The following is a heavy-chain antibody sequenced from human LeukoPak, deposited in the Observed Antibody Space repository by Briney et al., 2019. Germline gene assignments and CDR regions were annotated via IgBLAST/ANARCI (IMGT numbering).Heavy chain of an antibody. D-gene: IGHD1-26*01. V-gene: IGHV4-39*01. CDR1: GDSISSGSYY. CDR2: VYLDGST. Sequence: SETLSLTCSVPGDSISSGSYYWGWIRQPPGKGLEYIGSVYLDGSTWYNPSLKSRVTISINTSQRQFSLKVTSVTATDTAVYYCARQVGSRGWKDYWGQGTLVAVSS. J-gene: IGHJ4*02. CDR3: ARQVGSRGWKDY.